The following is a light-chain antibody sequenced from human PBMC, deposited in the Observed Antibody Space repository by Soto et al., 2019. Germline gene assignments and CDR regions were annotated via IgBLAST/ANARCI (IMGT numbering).Light chain of an antibody. V-gene: IGLV2-14*01. CDR1: STDVGDYNY. CDR3: SSYTSSSTYX. CDR2: EVS. Sequence: QSVLTQPASVSGSPGQSITISCTGTSTDVGDYNYVSWYQQVPGTAPKVLIYEVSNRPSGVSNRFSGSKSGITTSLTISGVQAEDEADYYCSSYTSSSTYXFGTGSKVPV. J-gene: IGLJ1*01.